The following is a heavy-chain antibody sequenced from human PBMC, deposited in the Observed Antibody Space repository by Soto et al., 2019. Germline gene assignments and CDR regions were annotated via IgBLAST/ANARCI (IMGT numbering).Heavy chain of an antibody. Sequence: GGSLRLSCASSGFTFISYAMHLVRQAPGKGLEWVAVISYDGSNKYYADSVKGRFTISRDNSKNTLYLQMNSLRAEDTAVYYCARDFGSSSWYGGSYYYYGMDVWGQGTTVTVSS. J-gene: IGHJ6*02. V-gene: IGHV3-30-3*01. CDR3: ARDFGSSSWYGGSYYYYGMDV. CDR1: GFTFISYA. CDR2: ISYDGSNK. D-gene: IGHD6-13*01.